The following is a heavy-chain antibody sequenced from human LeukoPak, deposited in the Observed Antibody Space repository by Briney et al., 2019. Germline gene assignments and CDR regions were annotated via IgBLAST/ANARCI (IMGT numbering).Heavy chain of an antibody. Sequence: PGGSLRLSCAASGFTFSNAWMSWVRQAPGKGLEWVGRIKSKTDGGTTGYAAPVKGRFTISRDDSKNTLYLQMNSLKTEDTAVYYCTTDHRPLAFGELPWGQGTTVTVSS. J-gene: IGHJ6*02. CDR2: IKSKTDGGTT. V-gene: IGHV3-15*01. CDR3: TTDHRPLAFGELP. CDR1: GFTFSNAW. D-gene: IGHD3-10*01.